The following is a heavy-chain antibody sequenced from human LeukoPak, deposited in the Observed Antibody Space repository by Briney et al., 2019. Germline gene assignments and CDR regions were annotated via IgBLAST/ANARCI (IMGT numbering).Heavy chain of an antibody. D-gene: IGHD3-10*01. CDR1: GYTFTGYY. V-gene: IGHV1-2*04. CDR3: ARGSYYYGSGFKDTNWFDL. Sequence: GASVKVSCKASGYTFTGYYMHWVRQAPGQGLEWVGWINPNSGGTNYAQKFQGWVTMTRDTSISTAYMELSRLRSDDTAVYYCARGSYYYGSGFKDTNWFDLWGQGTLVTVSS. J-gene: IGHJ5*02. CDR2: INPNSGGT.